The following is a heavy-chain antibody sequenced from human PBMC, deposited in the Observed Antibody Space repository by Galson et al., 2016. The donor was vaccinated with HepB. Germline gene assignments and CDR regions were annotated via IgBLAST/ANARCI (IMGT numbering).Heavy chain of an antibody. D-gene: IGHD1/OR15-1a*01. J-gene: IGHJ6*02. CDR3: VEQRKGAPYGMDV. CDR1: GFTFSDYP. Sequence: SLRLSCATSGFTFSDYPMYWIRQAPGEGLEWVARISHDAIHTSYADSLKGRFTISRDNSKNTLYLQMNSLRAEDTAVYYCVEQRKGAPYGMDVWGQGTPVTVSS. CDR2: ISHDAIHT. V-gene: IGHV3-30-3*01.